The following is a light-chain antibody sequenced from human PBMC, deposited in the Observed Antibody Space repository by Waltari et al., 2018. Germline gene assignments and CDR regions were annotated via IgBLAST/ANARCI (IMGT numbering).Light chain of an antibody. J-gene: IGLJ2*01. V-gene: IGLV2-23*02. CDR2: EVT. CDR3: CSYAGGDTLI. Sequence: QSALTQPASMSGSPGQSITISGTGTSSAVGGYSLVSCSQQHPGKAPTVIIYEVTKRPAGVSNRFSGSKSGNTASLTISGLQAEDESDYYCCSYAGGDTLIFGGGTKLTVL. CDR1: SSAVGGYSL.